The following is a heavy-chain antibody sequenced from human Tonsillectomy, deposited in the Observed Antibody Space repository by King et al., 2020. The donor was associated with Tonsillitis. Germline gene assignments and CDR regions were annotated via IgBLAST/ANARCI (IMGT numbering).Heavy chain of an antibody. D-gene: IGHD3-10*01. CDR1: GFTVSSNY. Sequence: VQLVESGGGLIQPGGSLRLSCAASGFTVSSNYMTWVRQAPGKGLEWVSGLYSGGSTYYSDSVKGRFTISRDNSKNTLYLQMNSLRAEDTAVYYCARGDVSSGSYYSSFDYWGQGTLVTVSS. V-gene: IGHV3-53*01. J-gene: IGHJ4*02. CDR3: ARGDVSSGSYYSSFDY. CDR2: LYSGGST.